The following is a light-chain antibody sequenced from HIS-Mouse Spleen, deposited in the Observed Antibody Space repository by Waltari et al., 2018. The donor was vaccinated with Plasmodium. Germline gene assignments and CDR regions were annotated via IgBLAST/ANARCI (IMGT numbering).Light chain of an antibody. CDR2: GAS. CDR1: QRVSSN. Sequence: EIVMTQSPATLSVSPGERATLSCRASQRVSSNLAWYQQKPGQAHRLLIYGASTRATGIPARFSGSGSGTEFTLTISSLQSEDFAVYYCQQYNNWSFTFGPGTKVDIK. V-gene: IGKV3-15*01. J-gene: IGKJ3*01. CDR3: QQYNNWSFT.